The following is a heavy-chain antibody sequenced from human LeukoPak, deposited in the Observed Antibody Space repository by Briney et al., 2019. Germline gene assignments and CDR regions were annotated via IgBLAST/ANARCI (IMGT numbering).Heavy chain of an antibody. J-gene: IGHJ6*04. Sequence: GGSLRLSCAASGFTLSCFGMHWVRQAPGKGLEYVSAITSNRSRTYYANSVKERFTISRDNSKNTPCLQMGSLRAEDMAVYYCAGWVTSTDVWGKETTVTVPP. CDR2: ITSNRSRT. CDR1: GFTLSCFG. V-gene: IGHV3-64*01. D-gene: IGHD5-18*01. CDR3: AGWVTSTDV.